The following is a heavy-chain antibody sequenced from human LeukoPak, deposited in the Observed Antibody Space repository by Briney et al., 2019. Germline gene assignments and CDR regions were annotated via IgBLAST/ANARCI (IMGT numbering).Heavy chain of an antibody. CDR3: ARGAYCGGDCPLPNSLY. Sequence: GGSLRLSCAASGFTFSSYSMNWVRQAPGKGLEWVSSISSSSSYIYYADSVKGQFTISRDNAKNSLYLQMNSLRAEDTAVYYCARGAYCGGDCPLPNSLYWGRGTLVTVSS. D-gene: IGHD2-21*01. CDR2: ISSSSSYI. V-gene: IGHV3-21*01. CDR1: GFTFSSYS. J-gene: IGHJ4*02.